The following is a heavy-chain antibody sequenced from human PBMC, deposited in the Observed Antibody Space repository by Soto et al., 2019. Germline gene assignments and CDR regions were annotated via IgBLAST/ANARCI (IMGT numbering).Heavy chain of an antibody. CDR2: ISDDGTFK. CDR1: GFSFSSYG. V-gene: IGHV3-30*18. Sequence: QRQLVDSGGGVVQPGRSLRLSCEASGFSFSSYGMHWVRQAPGKGLEWVAVISDDGTFKDYADSVKGRFTISRDNSENTLFLQMNSLGPNDTAVYYCAKDYGPKAPYPYSNTHTDFWGRGTRVTVSS. CDR3: AKDYGPKAPYPYSNTHTDF. J-gene: IGHJ4*02. D-gene: IGHD6-13*01.